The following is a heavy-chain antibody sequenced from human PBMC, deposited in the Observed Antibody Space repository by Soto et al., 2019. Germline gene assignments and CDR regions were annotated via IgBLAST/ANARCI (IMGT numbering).Heavy chain of an antibody. Sequence: ASGKVSCKASGYTFTSYAMHWVRQAPGQRLEWMGWINAGNGNTKYSQKFQGRVTITRDTSASTAYMELSSLRSEDTAVYYCARSIVVVTALDYWGLGTLVTVSS. V-gene: IGHV1-3*01. CDR2: INAGNGNT. CDR3: ARSIVVVTALDY. J-gene: IGHJ4*02. D-gene: IGHD2-21*02. CDR1: GYTFTSYA.